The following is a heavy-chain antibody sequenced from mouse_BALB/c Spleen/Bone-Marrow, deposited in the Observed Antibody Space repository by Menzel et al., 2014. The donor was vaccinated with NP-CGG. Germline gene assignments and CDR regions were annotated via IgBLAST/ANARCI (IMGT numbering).Heavy chain of an antibody. D-gene: IGHD2-3*01. CDR1: GYSFTSYT. CDR2: IVPSTAYS. V-gene: IGHV1-4*01. Sequence: VQLQQSGAELARPGASVRMSCKASGYSFTSYTIHWLKQRPGQGLEWIAYIVPSTAYSNYNQKFKDRATLTADKSSSTAYMQQSSLTSEDSAVYHCAREGTYDGCYDRFDYWGQGTTLTVSS. CDR3: AREGTYDGCYDRFDY. J-gene: IGHJ2*01.